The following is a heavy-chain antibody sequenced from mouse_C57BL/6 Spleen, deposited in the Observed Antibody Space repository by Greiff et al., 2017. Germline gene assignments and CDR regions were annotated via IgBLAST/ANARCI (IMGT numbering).Heavy chain of an antibody. D-gene: IGHD2-1*01. CDR3: ARGNYGNSAWFAY. CDR1: GYTFTSYW. Sequence: VQLQQPGAELVKPGASVKLSCKASGYTFTSYWMHWVKQRPGQGLEWIGMIHPNSGSTNYNEKFKSKATLTVDKSSSTAYMQLSSLTSEDSAVYYCARGNYGNSAWFAYWGQGTLVTVSA. CDR2: IHPNSGST. V-gene: IGHV1-64*01. J-gene: IGHJ3*01.